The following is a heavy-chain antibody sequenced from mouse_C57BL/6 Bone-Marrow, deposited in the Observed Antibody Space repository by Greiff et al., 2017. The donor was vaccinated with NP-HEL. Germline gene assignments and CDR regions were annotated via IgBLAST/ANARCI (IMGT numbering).Heavy chain of an antibody. D-gene: IGHD2-1*01. CDR3: AGGNYPHAMDY. J-gene: IGHJ4*01. V-gene: IGHV5-15*01. Sequence: EVHLVESGGGLVQPGGSLKLSCAASGFTFSDYGMAWVRQAPRKGPEWVAFISNLAYSIYYADTVTGRFTISRENAKNTPYLEMSSMRSEDTAMYYCAGGNYPHAMDYWGQGTSVTVSS. CDR1: GFTFSDYG. CDR2: ISNLAYSI.